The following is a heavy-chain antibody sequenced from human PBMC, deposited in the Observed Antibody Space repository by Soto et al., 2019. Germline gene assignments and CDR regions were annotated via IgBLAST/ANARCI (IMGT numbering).Heavy chain of an antibody. V-gene: IGHV3-30-3*01. CDR1: GFTFSSYA. Sequence: QVQLVESGGGVVQPGRSLRLSCAASGFTFSSYAMHWVRQAPGKGLEWVAVILYDGSNKYYADSVKGRFTISRDNSKNTLYLQMNSLRAEDTAVYYCARDWLTMVRGSGRWFDPWGQGTLVTVSS. CDR2: ILYDGSNK. CDR3: ARDWLTMVRGSGRWFDP. D-gene: IGHD3-10*01. J-gene: IGHJ5*02.